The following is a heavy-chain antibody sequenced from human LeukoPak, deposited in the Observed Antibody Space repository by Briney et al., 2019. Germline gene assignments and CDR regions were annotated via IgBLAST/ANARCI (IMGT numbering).Heavy chain of an antibody. CDR3: ARRSDNWFDP. V-gene: IGHV1-2*02. Sequence: ASVKVSCKASGYSFTGYYMHWVRQPPGQGLERMGWINPNSGRTNYAQKFQGRVTMTRDTSISTAYMDLSSLRFDDTAVYYCARRSDNWFDPWGQGTLVTVSS. J-gene: IGHJ5*02. CDR2: INPNSGRT. CDR1: GYSFTGYY.